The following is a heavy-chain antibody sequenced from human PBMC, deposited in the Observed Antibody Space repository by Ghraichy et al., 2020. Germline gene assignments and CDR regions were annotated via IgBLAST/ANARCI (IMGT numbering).Heavy chain of an antibody. J-gene: IGHJ3*02. Sequence: SETLSLTCAVSGGSFRAYYWSWIRQPPGKGLEWIGEINHSGSTNYNPSLKSRVTISVDTSKNQFSLKLSSVTAADTAVYYCARGKRIWLQDDDAFDIWGQGTMVTVSS. V-gene: IGHV4-34*01. D-gene: IGHD5-24*01. CDR2: INHSGST. CDR3: ARGKRIWLQDDDAFDI. CDR1: GGSFRAYY.